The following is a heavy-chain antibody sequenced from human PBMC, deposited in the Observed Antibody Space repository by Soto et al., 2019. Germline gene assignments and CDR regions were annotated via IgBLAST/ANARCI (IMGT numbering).Heavy chain of an antibody. CDR2: IYSGST. Sequence: PSETLSLTCTVSGGSISSYLWSWVRQPPGEGLKWIGYIYSGSTNYNPSLESRVTISVDTSRNQFSLKLSSVTAADTALYYCARGKNGGAYGDFTYFLDSGGQGTLVTVSS. CDR1: GGSISSYL. J-gene: IGHJ5*01. CDR3: ARGKNGGAYGDFTYFLDS. D-gene: IGHD4-17*01. V-gene: IGHV4-59*01.